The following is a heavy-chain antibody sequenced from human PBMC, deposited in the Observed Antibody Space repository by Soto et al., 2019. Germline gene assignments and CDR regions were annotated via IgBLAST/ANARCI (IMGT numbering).Heavy chain of an antibody. CDR3: AREIYDDYDSSGFDH. CDR1: GDSVSSSDAA. CDR2: TFYRSQWFN. Sequence: SQTLSLTCAISGDSVSSSDAAWNWIRQSPSRGLEWLGRTFYRSQWFNDYAPSVRSRIIVNPDTSKNQFSLQLISVTPEDTAVYYCAREIYDDYDSSGFDHWGQGTLVTVSS. V-gene: IGHV6-1*01. J-gene: IGHJ4*02. D-gene: IGHD3-22*01.